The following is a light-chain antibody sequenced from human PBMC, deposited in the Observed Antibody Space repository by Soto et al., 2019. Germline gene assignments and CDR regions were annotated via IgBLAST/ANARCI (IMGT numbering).Light chain of an antibody. V-gene: IGKV1-5*01. J-gene: IGKJ1*01. CDR2: DAS. Sequence: DIQMTQSPSTLPASVGDRVTITCRASQSISSWLAWYQQKPGKAPKLLIYDASSLESGVPSRFSGSGSGTDFTLTISSLQPEDFATYYCQQSYSVPRTFGLGTKVDIK. CDR1: QSISSW. CDR3: QQSYSVPRT.